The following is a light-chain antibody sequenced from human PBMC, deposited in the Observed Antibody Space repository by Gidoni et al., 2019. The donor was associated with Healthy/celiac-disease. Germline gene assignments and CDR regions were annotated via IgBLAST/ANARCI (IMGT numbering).Light chain of an antibody. Sequence: EIVLTQSPGTLSLSTGERATLTCRASQSFSSSYLAWYQQKPGQAPRLLIYGASSRATGIHYRFSGSGFWTDFTLTISRLEPEDFAVYYCQQYGSSPPLTFGGGTKVEIK. J-gene: IGKJ4*01. CDR3: QQYGSSPPLT. CDR2: GAS. V-gene: IGKV3-20*01. CDR1: QSFSSSY.